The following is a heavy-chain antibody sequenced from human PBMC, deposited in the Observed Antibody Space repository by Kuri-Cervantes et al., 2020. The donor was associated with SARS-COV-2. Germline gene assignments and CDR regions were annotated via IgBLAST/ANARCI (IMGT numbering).Heavy chain of an antibody. CDR2: INPSGGGT. Sequence: ASVKVSCKASGYTFTTYYIHWVRQAPGQGLEWTGIINPSGGGTSYAQKFQGRVAVTRDTPTSTVHMELSSLRSEDTAVYYCARDPTTVTTGIGMDVWGQGTTVTVSS. J-gene: IGHJ6*02. V-gene: IGHV1-46*01. CDR3: ARDPTTVTTGIGMDV. D-gene: IGHD4-17*01. CDR1: GYTFTTYY.